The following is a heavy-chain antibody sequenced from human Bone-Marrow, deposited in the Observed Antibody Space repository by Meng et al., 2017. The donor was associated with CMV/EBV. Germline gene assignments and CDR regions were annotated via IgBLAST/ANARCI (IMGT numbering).Heavy chain of an antibody. V-gene: IGHV1-69*12. CDR1: GGTFSSYA. J-gene: IGHJ4*02. Sequence: VQLVRCGAEVKRPGPRGKVPCKASGGTFSSYAISWVRQAPGQGLEWRGGIIPIFGTANYEQKSQGRVTITADESTGTAYMELSSLRSEDTAVYYCAGRWGWGVFDYWGQGTLVTVSS. CDR3: AGRWGWGVFDY. CDR2: IIPIFGTA. D-gene: IGHD3-16*01.